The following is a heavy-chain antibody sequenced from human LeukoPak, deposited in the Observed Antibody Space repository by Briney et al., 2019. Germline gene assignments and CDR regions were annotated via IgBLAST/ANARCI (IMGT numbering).Heavy chain of an antibody. Sequence: ASVKVSCKASGYTFTGYYMHWVRQAPGQGLEWMGWINPNSGGTNYAQKFQGRVTMTRDTSTSTVYMELSSLRSEDTAVYYCARVLRPDYYYGMDVWGQGTTVTVSS. CDR2: INPNSGGT. J-gene: IGHJ6*02. D-gene: IGHD3-16*01. V-gene: IGHV1-2*02. CDR3: ARVLRPDYYYGMDV. CDR1: GYTFTGYY.